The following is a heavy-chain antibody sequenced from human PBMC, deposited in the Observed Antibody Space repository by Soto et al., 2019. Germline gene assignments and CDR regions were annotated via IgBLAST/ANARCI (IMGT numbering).Heavy chain of an antibody. J-gene: IGHJ4*02. CDR2: IWYDGSNK. V-gene: IGHV3-33*01. CDR1: GFTFSSYG. CDR3: ATLSGYSGYDLDY. D-gene: IGHD5-12*01. Sequence: QVQLVESGGGVVQPGRSLRLSCAASGFTFSSYGMHWVRQAPGKGLEWVAVIWYDGSNKYYADSVKGRFTISRDNSKNTLYLQMNSLRAEDTAVYYCATLSGYSGYDLDYWGQGTLVTVSS.